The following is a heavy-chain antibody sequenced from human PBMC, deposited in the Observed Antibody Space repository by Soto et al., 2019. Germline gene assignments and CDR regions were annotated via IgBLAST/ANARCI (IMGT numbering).Heavy chain of an antibody. D-gene: IGHD3-3*01. Sequence: GASVKVSCKASGYTFTSYGISWVRQAPGQGLEWMGWISAYNGNTNYAQKLQGRVTMTTDTSTSTAYMELSSLRSEDTAVYYCATLPLRYDFWRFDPWGQGTLVTVSS. CDR1: GYTFTSYG. V-gene: IGHV1-18*01. CDR2: ISAYNGNT. CDR3: ATLPLRYDFWRFDP. J-gene: IGHJ5*02.